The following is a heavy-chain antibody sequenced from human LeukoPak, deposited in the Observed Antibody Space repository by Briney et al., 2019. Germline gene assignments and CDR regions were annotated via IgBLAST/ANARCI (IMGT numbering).Heavy chain of an antibody. CDR3: AKDLSDSSRVPGDY. D-gene: IGHD6-13*01. J-gene: IGHJ4*02. CDR1: GFTFNTYA. CDR2: ISGGGGST. Sequence: GGSLRLSCAASGFTFNTYAMSWVRQAPGKGLEWVSSISGGGGSTFYADSVKGRFTISRDNSKNTLYLQMNSLRAEDTAVYYCAKDLSDSSRVPGDYWGQGTLVTVSS. V-gene: IGHV3-23*01.